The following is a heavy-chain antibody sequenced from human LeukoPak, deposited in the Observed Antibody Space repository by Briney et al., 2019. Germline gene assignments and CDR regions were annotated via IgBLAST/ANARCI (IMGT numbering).Heavy chain of an antibody. CDR1: GYTFTSYY. CDR3: ARGLFEYYYYYGMDV. J-gene: IGHJ6*02. Sequence: SVKVSCKASGYTFTSYYMRWVRQAPGQGLEWMGGIIPIFGTANYAQKFQGRVTITADESTSTAYMELSSLRSEDTAVYYCARGLFEYYYYYGMDVWGQGTTVTVSS. CDR2: IIPIFGTA. V-gene: IGHV1-69*13. D-gene: IGHD3-22*01.